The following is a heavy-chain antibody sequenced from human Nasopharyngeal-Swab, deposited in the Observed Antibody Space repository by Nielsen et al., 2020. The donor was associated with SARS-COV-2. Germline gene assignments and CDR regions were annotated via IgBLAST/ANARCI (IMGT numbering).Heavy chain of an antibody. CDR3: ASYGAGSYYSTGVYY. Sequence: GESLKISCAASGFPFSSYAMSWVRQAPGKGLEWVSAISGSGGSTYYADSVKGRFTISRDNSKNTLHLQLNSLKVEDTAVYYCASYGAGSYYSTGVYYWGQGTRVIVSS. V-gene: IGHV3-23*01. CDR2: ISGSGGST. D-gene: IGHD3-10*01. CDR1: GFPFSSYA. J-gene: IGHJ4*02.